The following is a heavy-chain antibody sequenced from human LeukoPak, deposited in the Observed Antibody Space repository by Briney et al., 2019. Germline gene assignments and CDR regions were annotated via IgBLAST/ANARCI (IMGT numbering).Heavy chain of an antibody. D-gene: IGHD5-24*01. Sequence: SETLSLTCTVSGGSISSYYWSWIRQPPGKGLEWIGYIYYSGSTTYNPSLKSRVTISVDTSKNQFSLKLNSVTAADTAVYYCARVLRDGYNFWYFDXWGRGTLVTVSS. CDR1: GGSISSYY. J-gene: IGHJ2*01. V-gene: IGHV4-59*01. CDR3: ARVLRDGYNFWYFDX. CDR2: IYYSGST.